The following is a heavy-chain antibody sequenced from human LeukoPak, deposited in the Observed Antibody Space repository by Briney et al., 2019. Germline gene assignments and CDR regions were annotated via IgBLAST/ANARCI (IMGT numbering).Heavy chain of an antibody. D-gene: IGHD4-17*01. Sequence: GGSLRLSCAASGFTFSSYSMNWVRQAPGKGLEWVSYISSGSSTIYYADSVKGRFTISRDNAKNSLYLQMNSLRAEDTAVYYCARADDYGDFFDYWGQGTLVTVSS. CDR1: GFTFSSYS. J-gene: IGHJ4*02. CDR2: ISSGSSTI. V-gene: IGHV3-48*04. CDR3: ARADDYGDFFDY.